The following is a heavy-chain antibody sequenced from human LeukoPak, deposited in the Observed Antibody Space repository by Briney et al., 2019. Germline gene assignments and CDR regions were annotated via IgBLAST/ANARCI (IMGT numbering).Heavy chain of an antibody. CDR1: EYRFSSYW. Sequence: RGESLKISCKGSEYRFSSYWIGWVRPMPGKGLEWMGIIWPGDSNTRYSPSFQGQVTISADKSVSTAYLQWSSLKASDTAMYYCARRPAASSSWDSWGQGTLVTVSS. V-gene: IGHV5-51*01. CDR2: IWPGDSNT. J-gene: IGHJ4*02. D-gene: IGHD6-13*01. CDR3: ARRPAASSSWDS.